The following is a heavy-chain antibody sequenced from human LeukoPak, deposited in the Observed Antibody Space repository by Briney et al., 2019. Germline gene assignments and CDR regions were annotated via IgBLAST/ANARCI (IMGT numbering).Heavy chain of an antibody. CDR2: INNGDDST. D-gene: IGHD2-8*01. CDR3: AKVWYSNNFDW. Sequence: PGGSLRLSCAASGFTFSIYAMSWVRQAPGKGREWVSAINNGDDSTYYANSVKGRFTISRDNSKNTLYLQMNSLRVEDTAVYYCAKVWYSNNFDWWGQGTLVTVSS. J-gene: IGHJ4*02. CDR1: GFTFSIYA. V-gene: IGHV3-23*01.